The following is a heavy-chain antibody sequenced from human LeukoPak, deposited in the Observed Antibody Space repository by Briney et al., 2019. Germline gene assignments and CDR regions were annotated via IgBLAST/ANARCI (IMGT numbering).Heavy chain of an antibody. Sequence: GGSLRLSCAASGFTFSSYEMNWVRQAPGKVLEWVSYISSSGSTIYYADSVKGRFTISRDNAKNSLYLQMNSLRAEDTAVYYCARWRVVPAATYFDYWGQGTLVTVSS. D-gene: IGHD2-2*01. V-gene: IGHV3-48*03. CDR3: ARWRVVPAATYFDY. J-gene: IGHJ4*02. CDR2: ISSSGSTI. CDR1: GFTFSSYE.